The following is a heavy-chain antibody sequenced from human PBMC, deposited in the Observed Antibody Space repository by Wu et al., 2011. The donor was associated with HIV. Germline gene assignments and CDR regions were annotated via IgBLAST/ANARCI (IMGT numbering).Heavy chain of an antibody. D-gene: IGHD2-15*01. CDR1: GYTFTSYG. J-gene: IGHJ3*02. CDR2: VIPVFDTT. Sequence: QVQLVQSGAEVKKPGASVKVSCKASGYTFTSYGISWVRQAPGQGPEWMGRVIPVFDTTNYAPRFQGRVTITADESTSTAYMELRSLRSDDTAVYYCASVRCHVDHCYFPLLGTAFDIWGQGTMVTVSS. V-gene: IGHV1-69*18. CDR3: ASVRCHVDHCYFPLLGTAFDI.